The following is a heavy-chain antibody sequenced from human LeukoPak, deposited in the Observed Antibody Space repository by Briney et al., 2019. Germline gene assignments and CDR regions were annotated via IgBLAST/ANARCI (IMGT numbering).Heavy chain of an antibody. V-gene: IGHV1-69*06. CDR1: GGTFSSYA. J-gene: IGHJ2*01. Sequence: ASVKVSCKASGGTFSSYAISWVRQAPGQGLEWMGGIIPIFGTANYAQKFQGRVTITADKSTSTAYMELSSLRSEDTAVYYCARDRDPHRYWYFDLWGRGTLVTVSS. CDR3: ARDRDPHRYWYFDL. CDR2: IIPIFGTA.